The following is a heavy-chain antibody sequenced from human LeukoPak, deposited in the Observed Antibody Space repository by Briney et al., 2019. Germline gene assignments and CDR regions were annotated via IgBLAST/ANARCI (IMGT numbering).Heavy chain of an antibody. V-gene: IGHV3-23*01. Sequence: GGSLRLSCAASGFTFSSYAMSWVRQAPGKGLEWVSAISGSGGSTYYADSVKGRFTISRDNSKNTLYLQMNSLRAEDTAVYYCATYCSDTSCGTWGQGTLVTVSS. CDR2: ISGSGGST. D-gene: IGHD2-2*01. J-gene: IGHJ4*02. CDR1: GFTFSSYA. CDR3: ATYCSDTSCGT.